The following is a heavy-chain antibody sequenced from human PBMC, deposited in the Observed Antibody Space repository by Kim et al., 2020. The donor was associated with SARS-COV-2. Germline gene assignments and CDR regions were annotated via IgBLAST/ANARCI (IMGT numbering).Heavy chain of an antibody. Sequence: AQKFQGRVTITADESTSTAYMELSSLRSEDTAVYYCARDYMVRGINWFDPWGQGTLVTVSS. CDR3: ARDYMVRGINWFDP. V-gene: IGHV1-69*01. J-gene: IGHJ5*02. D-gene: IGHD3-10*01.